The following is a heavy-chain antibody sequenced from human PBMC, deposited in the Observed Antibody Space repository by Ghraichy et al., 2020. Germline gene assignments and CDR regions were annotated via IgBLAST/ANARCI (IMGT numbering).Heavy chain of an antibody. D-gene: IGHD1-1*01. CDR1: GFTFGSYS. CDR2: ISSISTI. Sequence: GGSLRLSCAASGFTFGSYSMNWVRQAPGKGLEWVSYISSISTIYNADSVKGRFTISRDIAKNSLYLQMNSLRDEDTVVYYCARGTGRGRDAFDIWGQGTMVTVSS. V-gene: IGHV3-48*02. J-gene: IGHJ3*02. CDR3: ARGTGRGRDAFDI.